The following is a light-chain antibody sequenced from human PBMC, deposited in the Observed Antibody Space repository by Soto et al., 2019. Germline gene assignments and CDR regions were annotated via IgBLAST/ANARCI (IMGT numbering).Light chain of an antibody. J-gene: IGLJ3*02. CDR3: SSYTSSSPKV. CDR1: SNDVGGYDY. V-gene: IGLV2-14*01. Sequence: QCALTQPASVSGSPGQSITISCTGTSNDVGGYDYVSWYQQHPGKAPKLMIYEVSNRPSGVSNRFSGSKSGNTASLTISGLQAEDEANYYCSSYTSSSPKVFGGGTQLTVL. CDR2: EVS.